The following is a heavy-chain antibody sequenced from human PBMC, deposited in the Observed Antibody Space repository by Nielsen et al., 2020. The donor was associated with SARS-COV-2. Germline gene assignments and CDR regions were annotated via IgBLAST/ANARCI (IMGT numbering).Heavy chain of an antibody. CDR3: ARYSTGWFSGLYWFDP. D-gene: IGHD2-2*01. CDR1: GYTFTNYG. Sequence: ASVKVSCKASGYTFTNYGISWVRQAPGQGLDWLGWISGHNGDTYYAQKVQDRLTLTADSSTSTAFLELTSLTSDDTAVYYCARYSTGWFSGLYWFDPWGQGTLVTVST. V-gene: IGHV1-18*04. J-gene: IGHJ5*02. CDR2: ISGHNGDT.